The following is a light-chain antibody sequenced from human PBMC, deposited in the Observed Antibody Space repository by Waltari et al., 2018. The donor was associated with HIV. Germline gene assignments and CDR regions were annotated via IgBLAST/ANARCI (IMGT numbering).Light chain of an antibody. Sequence: DIVLTQSPGTLSLSPGERATLSCRASQSLVRSLAWYQQNPGQSPRLLIYDASNSATGIPARFSGSGSGTDFTLTISSLEPEDFVVYDCQQRSSLPLTFGGGTKVEI. J-gene: IGKJ4*01. CDR1: QSLVRS. CDR2: DAS. CDR3: QQRSSLPLT. V-gene: IGKV3-11*01.